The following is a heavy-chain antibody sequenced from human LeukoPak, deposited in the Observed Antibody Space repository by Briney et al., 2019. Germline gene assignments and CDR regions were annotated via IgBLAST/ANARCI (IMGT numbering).Heavy chain of an antibody. CDR2: ISWNSGSI. Sequence: PGGSLRLSCAASGFTFDDYAMRWVRQAPGKGLEWVSGISWNSGSIGYADSVKGRFTISRDNAKNSLYLQMNSLRAEDTALYYCAKDIRSSSWYWYFDLWGRGTLVTVSS. CDR1: GFTFDDYA. V-gene: IGHV3-9*01. J-gene: IGHJ2*01. D-gene: IGHD6-13*01. CDR3: AKDIRSSSWYWYFDL.